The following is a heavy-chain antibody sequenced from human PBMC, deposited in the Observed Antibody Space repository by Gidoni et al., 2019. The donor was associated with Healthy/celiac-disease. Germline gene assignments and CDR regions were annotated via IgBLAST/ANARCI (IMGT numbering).Heavy chain of an antibody. CDR1: GFTFSSYA. V-gene: IGHV3-23*04. Sequence: EVQLVESGGGLVQPGGSLRLSCAASGFTFSSYAMSWVRQAPGKGLEWVSAISGSGGSTYDADSVKGRFTSSRDNSKNTLYLQMNSLRAEDTAVYYCANLVYYDSPFFDDWGQGTLVTVSS. D-gene: IGHD3-22*01. CDR2: ISGSGGST. J-gene: IGHJ4*02. CDR3: ANLVYYDSPFFDD.